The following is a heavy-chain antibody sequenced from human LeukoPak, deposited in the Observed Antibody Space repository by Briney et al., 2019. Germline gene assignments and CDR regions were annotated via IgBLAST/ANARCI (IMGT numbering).Heavy chain of an antibody. CDR2: ISGSGGST. D-gene: IGHD3-3*01. CDR1: GFTVSSNY. V-gene: IGHV3-23*01. CDR3: AKDASITIFGVVIRNNYYYYMDV. Sequence: AGGSLRLSCAASGFTVSSNYMSWVRQAPGKGLEWVSAISGSGGSTYYADSVKGRFTISRDNSKNTLYLQMNSLRAEDTAVYYCAKDASITIFGVVIRNNYYYYMDVWGKGTTVTVSS. J-gene: IGHJ6*03.